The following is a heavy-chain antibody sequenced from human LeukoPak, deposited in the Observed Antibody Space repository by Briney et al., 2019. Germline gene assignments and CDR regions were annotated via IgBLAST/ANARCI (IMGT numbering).Heavy chain of an antibody. CDR2: ISSSSTI. CDR3: ARDHGSSPDPDFQH. V-gene: IGHV3-48*01. Sequence: GGSLRLSCAASGFTFSSYSMNWVRQAPGKGLEWVSYISSSSTIYYADSVKGRFTISRDNAKNSLYLQMNSLRAEDTAVYYCARDHGSSPDPDFQHWGQGTLVTVSS. D-gene: IGHD6-6*01. CDR1: GFTFSSYS. J-gene: IGHJ1*01.